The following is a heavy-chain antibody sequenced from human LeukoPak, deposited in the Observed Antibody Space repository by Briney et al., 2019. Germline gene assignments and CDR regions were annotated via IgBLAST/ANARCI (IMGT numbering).Heavy chain of an antibody. D-gene: IGHD3-22*01. J-gene: IGHJ4*02. V-gene: IGHV1-69*05. CDR1: GGTFSSYA. Sequence: ASVKVSCKASGGTFSSYAISWVRQAPGQGLEWMGGIIPIFGTVNYAQKFQGRVTITTDESTSTAYMELSSLRSEDTAVYYCARGNYSNYDRWYYDSSGYSTPFDYWGQGTLVTVSS. CDR2: IIPIFGTV. CDR3: ARGNYSNYDRWYYDSSGYSTPFDY.